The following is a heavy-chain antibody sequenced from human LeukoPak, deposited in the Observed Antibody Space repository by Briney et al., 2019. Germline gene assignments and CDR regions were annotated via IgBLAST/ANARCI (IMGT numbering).Heavy chain of an antibody. D-gene: IGHD5-12*01. J-gene: IGHJ3*02. CDR3: ARVQWDGYNSQAFDI. Sequence: GGSLRLSCATSGFTVSSNFMSWVRQAPGKGLEWVSVIYSGGDTYYADSVKGRFTISRDNSKNTLYLQMNRLRAEDTAVYYCARVQWDGYNSQAFDIWGQGTVVTVSS. V-gene: IGHV3-66*01. CDR2: IYSGGDT. CDR1: GFTVSSNF.